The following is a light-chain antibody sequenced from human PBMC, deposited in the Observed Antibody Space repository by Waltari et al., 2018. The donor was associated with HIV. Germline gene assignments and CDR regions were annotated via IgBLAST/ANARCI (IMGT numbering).Light chain of an antibody. CDR1: FSHIGNNG. V-gene: IGLV1-44*01. Sequence: QSVLTQAPSASGTPGQRVTLYCSGSFSHIGNNGVSWFPQLTGTAPKLLIYTTNQRPSGVPDRFSGSKSGTPASLSISGLQSDDEADYYCGAWDDNLDAWVFGGGTKLSV. J-gene: IGLJ3*02. CDR2: TTN. CDR3: GAWDDNLDAWV.